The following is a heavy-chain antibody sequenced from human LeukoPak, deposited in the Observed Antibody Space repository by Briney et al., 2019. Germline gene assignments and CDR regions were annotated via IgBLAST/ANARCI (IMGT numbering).Heavy chain of an antibody. D-gene: IGHD3-9*01. V-gene: IGHV4-39*01. J-gene: IGHJ4*02. CDR2: IYYSGST. Sequence: SETLSLTCTVSGGSISSSSYYWGWIRQPPGKGLEWIGSIYYSGSTYYNPSLKSRVTISVDTSKNQFSLKLSSVTAADTAVYYCARLRPRGILTGYYRGTDFDYWGQGTLVTVSS. CDR3: ARLRPRGILTGYYRGTDFDY. CDR1: GGSISSSSYY.